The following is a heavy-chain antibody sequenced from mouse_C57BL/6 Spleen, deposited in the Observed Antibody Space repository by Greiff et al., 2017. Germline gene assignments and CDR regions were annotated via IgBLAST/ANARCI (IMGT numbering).Heavy chain of an antibody. V-gene: IGHV1-50*01. CDR2: IDPSDSYT. CDR3: ARSDSSGFDY. J-gene: IGHJ2*01. D-gene: IGHD3-2*02. CDR1: GYTFTSYW. Sequence: QVQLQQPGAELVKPGASVKLSCKASGYTFTSYWMQWVKQRPGQGLEWIGEIDPSDSYTNYNQKFKGKATLTVDTSSSTAYMQLSSLTSEDSAVYYCARSDSSGFDYWGHGTTLTVSS.